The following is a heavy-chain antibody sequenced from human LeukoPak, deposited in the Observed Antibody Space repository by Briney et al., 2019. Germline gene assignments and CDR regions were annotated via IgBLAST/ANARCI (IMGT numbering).Heavy chain of an antibody. V-gene: IGHV4-34*01. Sequence: KPSETLSLTCVVYGGSFSGYFWSWIRQPPGKGLEWIGEINHSGSTNYNPSLKSRVTISVDTSKNQFSLKLSSVTAADTAVYYCARRTGRYSGTGYWGQGTLVTVSS. CDR1: GGSFSGYF. CDR3: ARRTGRYSGTGY. J-gene: IGHJ4*02. D-gene: IGHD1-26*01. CDR2: INHSGST.